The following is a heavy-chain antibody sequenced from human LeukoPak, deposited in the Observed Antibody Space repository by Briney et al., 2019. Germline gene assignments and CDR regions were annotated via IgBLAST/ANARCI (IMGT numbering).Heavy chain of an antibody. CDR3: ARDPFKGRWLVGYYYYYYMDV. J-gene: IGHJ6*03. CDR1: GYTFPGYY. CDR2: INPNSGGT. D-gene: IGHD6-19*01. Sequence: EASVNVSCEASGYTFPGYYMHWVRQAPEQGLEWMGWINPNSGGTNYAQKFQGRVTMTRDTSISTAYMELSRLRSDDTAVYYCARDPFKGRWLVGYYYYYYMDVWGKGTTVTVSS. V-gene: IGHV1-2*02.